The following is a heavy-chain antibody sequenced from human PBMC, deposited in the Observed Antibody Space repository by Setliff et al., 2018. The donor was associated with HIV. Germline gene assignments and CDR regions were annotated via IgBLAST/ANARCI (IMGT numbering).Heavy chain of an antibody. CDR2: IWYDASKK. V-gene: IGHV3-33*06. CDR1: GFTVSDHY. J-gene: IGHJ4*02. D-gene: IGHD3-3*01. CDR3: VKDVLKFWSGSGALDF. Sequence: GGSLRLSCAASGFTVSDHYMDWVRQAPGKGLEWVALIWYDASKKEYSDSVKGRFNILRDDSKKTAYLQMNSLRDEDTAVYYCVKDVLKFWSGSGALDFWGPGTLVTVSS.